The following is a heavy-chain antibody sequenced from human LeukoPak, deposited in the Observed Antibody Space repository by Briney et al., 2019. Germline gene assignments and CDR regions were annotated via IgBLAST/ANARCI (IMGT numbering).Heavy chain of an antibody. V-gene: IGHV3-30-3*01. D-gene: IGHD3-3*01. CDR1: GFTFSSYA. Sequence: GGSLRLSCAASGFTFSSYAMHWVRQAPGKGLEWVAVISYDGSNKYYADSVKGRFTISRDNSKNTLYLQMNSLRAEDTAVYHCARDTIFGVVPPYYYYYGMDVWGQGTTVTVSS. CDR2: ISYDGSNK. J-gene: IGHJ6*02. CDR3: ARDTIFGVVPPYYYYYGMDV.